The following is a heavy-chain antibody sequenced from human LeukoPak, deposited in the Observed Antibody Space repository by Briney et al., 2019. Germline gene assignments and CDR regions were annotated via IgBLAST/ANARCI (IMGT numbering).Heavy chain of an antibody. Sequence: GGSLKLSCVASAFTFSNCWMSWVRQTPGRGLEWVANINQDGGEKYYADSVKGRFTITRDNAKNSLYLQINSLRAEDTAVYYCPTERRGSSRYDGKEASDHWGQGTLVAVSP. CDR3: PTERRGSSRYDGKEASDH. D-gene: IGHD6-13*01. CDR2: INQDGGEK. J-gene: IGHJ4*02. CDR1: AFTFSNCW. V-gene: IGHV3-7*01.